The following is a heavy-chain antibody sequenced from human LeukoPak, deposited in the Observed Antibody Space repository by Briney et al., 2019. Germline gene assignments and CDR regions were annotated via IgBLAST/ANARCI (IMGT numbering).Heavy chain of an antibody. CDR1: GGSISSGGYS. Sequence: SQTLSLTCAVSGGSISSGGYSWSWIRQPPAKGLEWIGYIYDSGSTNYNPSLKSRVTISVDTSKNQFSLKLSSVAAADTAVYYCARVGGTNYYYYGMDVWGQGTTVTVSS. D-gene: IGHD1-1*01. CDR3: ARVGGTNYYYYGMDV. CDR2: IYDSGST. J-gene: IGHJ6*02. V-gene: IGHV4-61*08.